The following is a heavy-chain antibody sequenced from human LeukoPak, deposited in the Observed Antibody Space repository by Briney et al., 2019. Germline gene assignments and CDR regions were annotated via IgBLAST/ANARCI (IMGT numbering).Heavy chain of an antibody. J-gene: IGHJ4*02. CDR1: GYTFTSYY. D-gene: IGHD3-3*01. CDR2: INPSGGST. V-gene: IGHV1-46*01. CDR3: ARERAGNEGRTIFGVVIIRRGYYFDY. Sequence: GASVKVSCKASGYTFTSYYMHWVRQAPGQGLEWMGIINPSGGSTSYAQKFQGRVTMTRDTSTSTVYMELSSLRSEDTAVYYCARERAGNEGRTIFGVVIIRRGYYFDYWGQGTLVTVSS.